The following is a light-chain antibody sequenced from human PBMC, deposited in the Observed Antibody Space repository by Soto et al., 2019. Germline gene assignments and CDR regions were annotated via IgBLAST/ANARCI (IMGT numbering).Light chain of an antibody. CDR3: QHYQNLWA. CDR1: QSVYSN. J-gene: IGKJ1*01. CDR2: RAS. Sequence: EIVMTQSPATLSVSPGERATLSCRASQSVYSNVAWYQQRPGQAPRLLIYRASTRATGIPARFSGSGSGTEFTLTINSLQSEDFAVYYCQHYQNLWAFGQGTKVEIK. V-gene: IGKV3-15*01.